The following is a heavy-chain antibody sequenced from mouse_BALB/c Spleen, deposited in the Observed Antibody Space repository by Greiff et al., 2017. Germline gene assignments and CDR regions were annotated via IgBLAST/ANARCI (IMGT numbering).Heavy chain of an antibody. CDR1: GFSLTSYG. CDR3: AREGGVYYGSYYAMDY. D-gene: IGHD2-2*01. J-gene: IGHJ4*01. Sequence: VMLVESGPGLVAPSQSLSITCTVSGFSLTSYGVHWVRQPPGKGLEWLGVIWAGGSTNYNSALMSRLSISKDNSKSQVFLKMNSLQTDDTAMYYCAREGGVYYGSYYAMDYWGQGTSVTVSS. CDR2: IWAGGST. V-gene: IGHV2-9*02.